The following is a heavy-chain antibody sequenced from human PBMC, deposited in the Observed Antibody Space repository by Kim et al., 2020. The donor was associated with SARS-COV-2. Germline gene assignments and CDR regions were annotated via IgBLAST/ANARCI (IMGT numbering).Heavy chain of an antibody. CDR3: ARGGFYCGGDCYSRARDYFDY. D-gene: IGHD2-21*02. Sequence: FTISRDNSKNTLYLQMNSLRAEDTAVYYCARGGFYCGGDCYSRARDYFDYWGQGTLVTVSS. V-gene: IGHV3-30*07. J-gene: IGHJ4*02.